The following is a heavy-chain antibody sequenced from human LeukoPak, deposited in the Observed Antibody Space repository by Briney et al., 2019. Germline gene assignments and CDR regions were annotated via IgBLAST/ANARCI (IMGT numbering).Heavy chain of an antibody. V-gene: IGHV3-11*01. CDR2: ISSSGSTI. CDR1: GFTFSDYY. D-gene: IGHD3-10*01. CDR3: ARGPPASMVRGVISPFDY. J-gene: IGHJ4*02. Sequence: GGSLRLSCAASGFTFSDYYMSWVRQAPGKGLEWVSYISSSGSTIYYADSVKGRFTISRDNAKNSVYLQMNSLRAEDTAVYYCARGPPASMVRGVISPFDYWGQGTLVTVSS.